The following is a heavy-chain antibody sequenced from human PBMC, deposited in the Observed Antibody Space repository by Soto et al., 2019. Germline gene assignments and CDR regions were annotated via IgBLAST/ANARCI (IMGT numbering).Heavy chain of an antibody. V-gene: IGHV2-5*02. J-gene: IGHJ6*02. D-gene: IGHD2-15*01. Sequence: QITLKESGPTLVKPTQTLTLTCTFSGFSLSTSGVGVGWIRQPPGKALEWLALIYWDDDKRYSPSLTSRLTNTKDTAKTQVVLTMTNLDPVDTATYYCAHVLVVVANYGMDVWGQGTTVTVSS. CDR2: IYWDDDK. CDR3: AHVLVVVANYGMDV. CDR1: GFSLSTSGVG.